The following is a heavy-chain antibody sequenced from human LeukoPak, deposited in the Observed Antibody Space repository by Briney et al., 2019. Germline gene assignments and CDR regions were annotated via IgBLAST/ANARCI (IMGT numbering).Heavy chain of an antibody. CDR3: AKRATDDSLDI. Sequence: SETLSLTCTVSGGSFSGGGYYWGWVRQPPGKGLEWIGSISYSGNTYLNPSLMSRVTISVDTSKNRVSLRLSSLTAADTAVYYCAKRATDDSLDIWGQGTMVTVSS. V-gene: IGHV4-39*01. J-gene: IGHJ3*02. D-gene: IGHD5-12*01. CDR2: ISYSGNT. CDR1: GGSFSGGGYY.